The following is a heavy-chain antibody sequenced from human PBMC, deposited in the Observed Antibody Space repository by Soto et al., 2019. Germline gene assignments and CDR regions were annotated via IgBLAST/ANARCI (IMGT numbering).Heavy chain of an antibody. D-gene: IGHD6-13*01. CDR2: IYHSGST. J-gene: IGHJ6*02. CDR1: GGSISSSNW. CDR3: ARVLGIAAAGTYYYYGMDV. Sequence: PSETLSLTCAVSGGSISSSNWWSWVRQPPGKGLEWIGEIYHSGSTNYNPSLKSRVTISVDKSKNQFSLKLSSVTAADTAVYYCARVLGIAAAGTYYYYGMDVWGQGTTVTVSS. V-gene: IGHV4-4*02.